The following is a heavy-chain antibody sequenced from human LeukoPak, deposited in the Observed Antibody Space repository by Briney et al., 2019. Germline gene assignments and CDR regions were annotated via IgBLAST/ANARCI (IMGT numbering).Heavy chain of an antibody. D-gene: IGHD3-22*01. CDR1: GGSISSSSYY. CDR3: ASLDSSGYSNTFMDV. Sequence: PSETLSLTCTVSGGSISSSSYYWGWIRQPPGKGLEWIGSIYYSGSTYYNPSLKSRVIVSLDKSKNQFSLKLSSVTAADTAVYYCASLDSSGYSNTFMDVWGKGTTVTVSS. J-gene: IGHJ6*03. V-gene: IGHV4-39*07. CDR2: IYYSGST.